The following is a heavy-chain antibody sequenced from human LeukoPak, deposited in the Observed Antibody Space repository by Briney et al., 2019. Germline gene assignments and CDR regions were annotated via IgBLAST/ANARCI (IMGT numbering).Heavy chain of an antibody. D-gene: IGHD5-18*01. CDR3: ATNQDTAIFMFLTP. V-gene: IGHV1-69*05. CDR2: IIPIFGTA. Sequence: SVKVSCKASGGTFSSYAISWVRQAPGQGVEWMGGIIPIFGTANYAQTFQGRVAITTDESTSTAYMERSSLRSEDTAVYYCATNQDTAIFMFLTPWGQGALVTVSS. J-gene: IGHJ5*02. CDR1: GGTFSSYA.